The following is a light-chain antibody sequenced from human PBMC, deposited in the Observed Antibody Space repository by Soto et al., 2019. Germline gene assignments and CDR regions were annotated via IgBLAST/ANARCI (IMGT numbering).Light chain of an antibody. CDR2: EVT. CDR3: SSYTNFNTRACV. Sequence: QSALTQPASVSGSPGQSITISCTGTSGDIGSYNRVSWYQQHPGKAPKLIIYEVTDRPSGVSNRFSGSKSGNTASLSISGRQAEDGAEYCCSSYTNFNTRACVFGTGTKLTVL. CDR1: SGDIGSYNR. J-gene: IGLJ1*01. V-gene: IGLV2-14*01.